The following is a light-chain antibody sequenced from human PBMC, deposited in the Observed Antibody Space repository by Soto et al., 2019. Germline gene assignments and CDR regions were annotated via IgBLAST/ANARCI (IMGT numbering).Light chain of an antibody. CDR2: LNSDGSH. Sequence: QSVLTQSPSASASLGASVKLTCTLSSGHSSYAIAWHQQQSEKGPRYLMKLNSDGSHSKGDGIPDRFSGSSSGAERYLTISSLQSEDEADYYCQTWGTGPYVFGTGTKVTVL. V-gene: IGLV4-69*01. CDR3: QTWGTGPYV. CDR1: SGHSSYA. J-gene: IGLJ1*01.